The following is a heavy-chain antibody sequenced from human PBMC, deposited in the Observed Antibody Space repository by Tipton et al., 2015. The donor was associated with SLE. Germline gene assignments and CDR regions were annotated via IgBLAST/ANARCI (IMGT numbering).Heavy chain of an antibody. CDR2: INHSGST. D-gene: IGHD4-23*01. Sequence: TLSLTCAVYGGSFSGYYWSWIRQSPGKGLEWIGEINHSGSTNYNPSLKSRVTISVDTSKNQFSLKLSSVTAADTAVYYCAREGGLGDSGGAFDIWGQGTMVTVSS. CDR3: AREGGLGDSGGAFDI. CDR1: GGSFSGYY. V-gene: IGHV4-34*01. J-gene: IGHJ3*02.